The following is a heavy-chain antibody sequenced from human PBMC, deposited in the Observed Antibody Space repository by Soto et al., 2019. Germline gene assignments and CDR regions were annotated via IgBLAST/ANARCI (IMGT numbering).Heavy chain of an antibody. D-gene: IGHD6-19*01. CDR3: ARETVAGTDNWFDP. J-gene: IGHJ5*02. CDR2: IYTSGYT. Sequence: PSETLSLTCTVSGGSIRTYYWNWIRQPAGKRLEWLGRIYTSGYTKYNPSLKSRVTMSLDTSKRQFFLKLSSVTAADTAVYYCARETVAGTDNWFDPWGQGIMITV. V-gene: IGHV4-4*07. CDR1: GGSIRTYY.